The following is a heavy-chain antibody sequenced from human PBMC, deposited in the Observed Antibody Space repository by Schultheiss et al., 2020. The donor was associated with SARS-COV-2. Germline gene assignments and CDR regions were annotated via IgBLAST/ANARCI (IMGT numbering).Heavy chain of an antibody. J-gene: IGHJ6*02. D-gene: IGHD5-18*01. CDR1: GYTFTSYY. Sequence: ASVKVSCKASGYTFTSYYMHWVRQAPGQGLEWMGIINPSGGSTSYAQKFQGRVTMTRDTSTSTVYMELSSLRSDDTAVYYCARDSWVDTAMVKGYYYGMDVWGQGTTVTVSS. CDR2: INPSGGST. CDR3: ARDSWVDTAMVKGYYYGMDV. V-gene: IGHV1-46*01.